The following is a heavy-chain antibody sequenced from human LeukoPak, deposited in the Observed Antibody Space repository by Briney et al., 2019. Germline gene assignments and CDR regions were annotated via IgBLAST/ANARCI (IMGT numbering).Heavy chain of an antibody. J-gene: IGHJ6*02. CDR2: ISGSSTYI. Sequence: GGSLRLSCAASGFTFNTYSLIWVRQAPGKGLEWVSSISGSSTYIFYADSVKGRFTISRDNSKNTLYLQMNSLRAEDTAVYYCAKDLVGATIWTIDYYYYGMDVWGQGTLVTVSS. CDR3: AKDLVGATIWTIDYYYYGMDV. V-gene: IGHV3-21*01. D-gene: IGHD1-26*01. CDR1: GFTFNTYS.